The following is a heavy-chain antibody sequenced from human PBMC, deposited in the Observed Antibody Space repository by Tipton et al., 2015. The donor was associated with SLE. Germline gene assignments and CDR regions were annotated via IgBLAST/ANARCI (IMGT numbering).Heavy chain of an antibody. J-gene: IGHJ6*03. Sequence: TLSLTCTVSGGSISSYYWSCFLQSPGKGLEWIGYIYYSGSTNYNPTPKSRVTISVDTSNNQFSLKLSSVTAADTTVYYCARSQQLSCMDAWGKGPTVTVSS. D-gene: IGHD6-13*01. V-gene: IGHV4-59*07. CDR1: GGSISSYY. CDR2: IYYSGST. CDR3: ARSQQLSCMDA.